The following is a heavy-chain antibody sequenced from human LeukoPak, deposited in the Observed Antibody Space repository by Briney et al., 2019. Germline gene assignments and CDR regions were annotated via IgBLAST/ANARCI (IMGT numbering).Heavy chain of an antibody. V-gene: IGHV3-20*04. CDR1: GFKFDDYG. J-gene: IGHJ4*02. CDR2: INWNGGST. D-gene: IGHD1-1*01. Sequence: GGSLRLSCAASGFKFDDYGMSWVRHAPGKGLEWVSGINWNGGSTGYADSVKGRFTIFRDNAKNSLYLQMNSLRAADTAFYYCARGATGTTFDYWGQGTLVTVAS. CDR3: ARGATGTTFDY.